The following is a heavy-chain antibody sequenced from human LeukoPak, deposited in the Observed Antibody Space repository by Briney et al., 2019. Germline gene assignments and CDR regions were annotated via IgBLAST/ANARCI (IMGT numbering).Heavy chain of an antibody. J-gene: IGHJ4*02. V-gene: IGHV3-23*01. CDR2: VTGDGRST. CDR3: AKDPTWGWFYYYFDY. Sequence: GGSLRLSCAASGFSFSSVAMSWIRQAPGKGLEWVSTVTGDGRSTYYSGSVKGRFTISRDNSKNTYSLQMNSLRAEDTAIYYCAKDPTWGWFYYYFDYWGQGTLVTVSS. D-gene: IGHD3-10*01. CDR1: GFSFSSVA.